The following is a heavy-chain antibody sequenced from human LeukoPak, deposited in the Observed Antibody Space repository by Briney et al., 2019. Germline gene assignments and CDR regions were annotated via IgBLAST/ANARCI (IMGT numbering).Heavy chain of an antibody. CDR1: GFTFNIYG. D-gene: IGHD3-10*01. V-gene: IGHV3-30*03. CDR3: AREGYYGSGSPPSLYFDY. CDR2: ISYDGSNK. Sequence: GGSLRLSCAASGFTFNIYGIHWVRQAPGKGLEWVAVISYDGSNKYYADSVKGRFTISRDNSRSTLYLQMNSLRPEDTAIYYCAREGYYGSGSPPSLYFDYWGQGTLVTVSS. J-gene: IGHJ4*02.